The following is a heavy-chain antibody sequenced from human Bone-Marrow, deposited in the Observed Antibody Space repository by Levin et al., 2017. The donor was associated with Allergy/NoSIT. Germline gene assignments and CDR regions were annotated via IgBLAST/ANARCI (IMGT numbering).Heavy chain of an antibody. CDR2: IYYSGST. J-gene: IGHJ3*02. Sequence: TSETLSLTCTVSGGSISSSSYYWGWIRQPPGKGLEWIGSIYYSGSTYYNPSLKSRVTISVDTSKNQFSLKLSSVTAADTAVYYCARVWPSTQKKQWDAFDIWGQGTMVTVSS. V-gene: IGHV4-39*07. D-gene: IGHD6-19*01. CDR1: GGSISSSSYY. CDR3: ARVWPSTQKKQWDAFDI.